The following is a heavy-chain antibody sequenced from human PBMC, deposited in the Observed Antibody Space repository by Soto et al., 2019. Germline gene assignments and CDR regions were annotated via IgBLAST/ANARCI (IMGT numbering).Heavy chain of an antibody. Sequence: SETLSLTCTVSGGSISSSSYYWGWIRQPPGKGLEWIGSIYYSGSTYYNPSLKSRVTISVDTSKNQFSLKLSSVTAADTAVYYCARLERGRNSARGGSYGMDVWGQGTTVTVSS. CDR2: IYYSGST. CDR1: GGSISSSSYY. V-gene: IGHV4-39*01. CDR3: ARLERGRNSARGGSYGMDV. D-gene: IGHD3-16*01. J-gene: IGHJ6*02.